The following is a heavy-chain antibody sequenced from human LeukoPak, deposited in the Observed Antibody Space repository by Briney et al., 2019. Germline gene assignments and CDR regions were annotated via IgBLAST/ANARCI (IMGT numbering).Heavy chain of an antibody. CDR3: ARGKSGGSDY. J-gene: IGHJ4*02. Sequence: GGSLTLSCAVSGFTFSSYWMYWVRQAPAEGLVWVSRINSDGSNTTYADSVKGRVTISRDNAKNTLYLQMNSLRAEDTAVYYCARGKSGGSDYWGQGALVTVSS. CDR1: GFTFSSYW. D-gene: IGHD2-15*01. V-gene: IGHV3-74*01. CDR2: INSDGSNT.